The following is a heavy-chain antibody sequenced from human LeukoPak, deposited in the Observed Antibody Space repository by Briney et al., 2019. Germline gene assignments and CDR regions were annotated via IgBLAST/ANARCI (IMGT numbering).Heavy chain of an antibody. CDR1: GGSFSGYY. D-gene: IGHD2-21*02. Sequence: SETLSLTCAVYGGSFSGYYWSWIRQPPGKGLEWIGEINQSGSINNNPSLKSRVTMSVDTSKNQFSLKLSSVTAADTAVYYCARGYCGGDCYSIGLGNWFDPWGQGTLVTVSS. V-gene: IGHV4-34*01. J-gene: IGHJ5*02. CDR2: INQSGSI. CDR3: ARGYCGGDCYSIGLGNWFDP.